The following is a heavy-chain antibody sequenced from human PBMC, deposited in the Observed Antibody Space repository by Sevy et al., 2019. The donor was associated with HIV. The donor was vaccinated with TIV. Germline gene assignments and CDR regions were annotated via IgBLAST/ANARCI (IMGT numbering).Heavy chain of an antibody. J-gene: IGHJ4*02. CDR1: GLIFSHYG. V-gene: IGHV3-30*02. D-gene: IGHD6-13*01. CDR3: AKNMAAAGTGGFDY. CDR2: ISYDGSDT. Sequence: GGSLRLSCAASGLIFSHYGIHWVRQAPGKGLEWVAFISYDGSDTYYVDSVKGRFSISRDNSKNTVYLQINSLRTEDTALYYCAKNMAAAGTGGFDYWGQGTLVTVSS.